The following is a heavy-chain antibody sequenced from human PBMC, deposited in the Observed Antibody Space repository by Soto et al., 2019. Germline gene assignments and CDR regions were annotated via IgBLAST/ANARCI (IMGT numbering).Heavy chain of an antibody. Sequence: QVQLVESGGGLVKPGGSLRLSCTASGFTFTDHYMTWIRQAPGKGLEWVSYINSGGSNIDYADSGRGRFTISRDNAKNSVYLQMSSLRAEDTAIYYCARDIRGANWGQGTLVIVSS. D-gene: IGHD3-10*01. CDR2: INSGGSNI. CDR1: GFTFTDHY. V-gene: IGHV3-11*01. CDR3: ARDIRGAN. J-gene: IGHJ4*02.